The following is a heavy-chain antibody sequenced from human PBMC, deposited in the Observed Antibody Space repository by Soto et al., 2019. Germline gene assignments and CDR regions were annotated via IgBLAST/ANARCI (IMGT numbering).Heavy chain of an antibody. Sequence: SQTPSLTCAISGDSVSSNSAAWNWISHTPSRGLEWLGRTYYRCKWYNDYAVAVKSRITINPDTSKYQFSLHLNSVAPEDTAVYYCARDRPMRYDSSGYSNWGQGTLVTVSS. CDR3: ARDRPMRYDSSGYSN. CDR2: TYYRCKWYN. V-gene: IGHV6-1*01. D-gene: IGHD3-22*01. CDR1: GDSVSSNSAA. J-gene: IGHJ4*02.